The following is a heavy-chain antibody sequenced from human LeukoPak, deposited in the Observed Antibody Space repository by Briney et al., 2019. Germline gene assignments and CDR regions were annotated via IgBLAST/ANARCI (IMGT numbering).Heavy chain of an antibody. J-gene: IGHJ4*02. CDR1: GFTFSSYW. D-gene: IGHD3-16*02. V-gene: IGHV3-7*01. CDR3: ARGIYDYVWGSYRYFFDY. CDR2: IKQDGSEK. Sequence: GGSLRLSCAASGFTFSSYWMSWVRQAPGKGLEWVANIKQDGSEKYYVDSVKGRFTISRDNAKNSLYLQMNSLRAEDTAVYYCARGIYDYVWGSYRYFFDYWGQGTLVTVSS.